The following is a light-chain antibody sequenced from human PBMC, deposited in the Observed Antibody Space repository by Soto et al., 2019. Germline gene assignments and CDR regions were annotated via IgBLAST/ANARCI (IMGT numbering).Light chain of an antibody. CDR3: QQSYGTPLT. V-gene: IGKV1-39*01. J-gene: IGKJ4*01. CDR2: AAS. Sequence: DVEMTQSPSSLSASVGDRVTITCRASQRISNYLNWYQHTPGKVPKHLIYAASSLQSGVPTSFSGSGSGTDFTLTISSLQPEDFATYSCQQSYGTPLTFGGGTKIEIK. CDR1: QRISNY.